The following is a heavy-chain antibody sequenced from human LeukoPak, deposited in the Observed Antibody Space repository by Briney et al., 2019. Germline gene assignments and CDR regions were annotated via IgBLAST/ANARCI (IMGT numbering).Heavy chain of an antibody. D-gene: IGHD2/OR15-2a*01. CDR3: ARDLNKWFDP. CDR1: GFPFSSYS. CDR2: ILYDGSNT. V-gene: IGHV3-30*04. Sequence: TGGSLRLSCAASGFPFSSYSMTWVRQAPGKGLEWVTFILYDGSNTYYADSVKGRFTISRDNSKNTLYLQMNSLRAEDTAVYYCARDLNKWFDPWGQGALVTVSS. J-gene: IGHJ5*02.